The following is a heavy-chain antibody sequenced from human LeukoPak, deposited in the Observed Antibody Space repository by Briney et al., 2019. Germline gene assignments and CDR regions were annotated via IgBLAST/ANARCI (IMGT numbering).Heavy chain of an antibody. V-gene: IGHV1-18*01. CDR2: ISAYNGNT. Sequence: AAVTVSFTASGYTFTSYGISWVRQAPGQGLEWMGWISAYNGNTNYSQKLQGRVTITTDTSTSTAYRELRSLRSDDTAVYYCARVRERHPDYWGQGTLVTVSS. CDR1: GYTFTSYG. D-gene: IGHD1-1*01. CDR3: ARVRERHPDY. J-gene: IGHJ4*02.